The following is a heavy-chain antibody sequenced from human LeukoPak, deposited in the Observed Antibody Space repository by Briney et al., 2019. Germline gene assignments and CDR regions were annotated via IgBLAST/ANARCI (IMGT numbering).Heavy chain of an antibody. D-gene: IGHD6-19*01. CDR2: NYPGDSDT. CDR3: ARPGWSGWYEEGDY. CDR1: GYIFSNYW. J-gene: IGHJ4*02. V-gene: IGHV5-51*01. Sequence: GESLQISCEGSGYIFSNYWIGWVRQMPGKGLEWMGMNYPGDSDTRYSPSFQGQVTISADKSISTAYLQWSSLKASDTAMYYCARPGWSGWYEEGDYWGQGTLVTVSS.